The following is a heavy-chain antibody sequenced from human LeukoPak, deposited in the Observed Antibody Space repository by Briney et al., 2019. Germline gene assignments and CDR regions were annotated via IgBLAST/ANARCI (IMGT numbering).Heavy chain of an antibody. V-gene: IGHV3-43*02. CDR1: RFTFDDYA. CDR3: AKGRRGSGSYYTSFDH. Sequence: GGSLRLSCAASRFTFDDYAMHWVRQAPGKGLEWVSLISGDGLSTYCAGSVKGRFTISRDNSKNSLYMQMNSLRSEDTALYYCAKGRRGSGSYYTSFDHWGQGTLVTVSS. CDR2: ISGDGLST. J-gene: IGHJ4*02. D-gene: IGHD3-10*01.